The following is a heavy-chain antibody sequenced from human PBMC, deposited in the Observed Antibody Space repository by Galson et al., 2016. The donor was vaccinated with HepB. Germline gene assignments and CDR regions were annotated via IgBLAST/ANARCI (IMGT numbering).Heavy chain of an antibody. D-gene: IGHD6-13*01. CDR2: FDPENGKT. Sequence: SVKVSCKVSGYTLAELSIHWVRQTPGKALEWMGGFDPENGKTLYSRKFQGRVAMTEDPSTDTVYMELSGVRSDDTALYYCASGIPIAGAATNLDVWGQGTAVTVSS. V-gene: IGHV1-24*01. CDR1: GYTLAELS. J-gene: IGHJ6*02. CDR3: ASGIPIAGAATNLDV.